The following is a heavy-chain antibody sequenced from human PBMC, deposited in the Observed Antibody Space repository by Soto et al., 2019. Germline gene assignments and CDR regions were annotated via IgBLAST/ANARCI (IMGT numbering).Heavy chain of an antibody. Sequence: PGGSLRLSCAASGFTFSSYGMHWVRQAPGKGLEWVAVIWYDGSNKYYADSVKGRFTISRDNSKNTLYLQMNSLRAEDTAVYYCARVSYDSSGYRQVYYYYGMDVWGQGTTVTVSS. D-gene: IGHD3-22*01. V-gene: IGHV3-33*01. CDR1: GFTFSSYG. J-gene: IGHJ6*02. CDR3: ARVSYDSSGYRQVYYYYGMDV. CDR2: IWYDGSNK.